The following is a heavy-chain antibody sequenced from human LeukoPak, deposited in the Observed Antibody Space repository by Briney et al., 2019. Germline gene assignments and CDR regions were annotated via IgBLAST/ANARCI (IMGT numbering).Heavy chain of an antibody. V-gene: IGHV1-2*02. CDR1: GYTFTGYY. CDR2: INPNSGGT. D-gene: IGHD4-11*01. Sequence: ASVKVSCKASGYTFTGYYMHWVRQAPGQGLEWMGWINPNSGGTNYAQKFQGRVTMTRDTSISTAYMELSRLRSDDTAVYYCARDRDTVKPSPSDYWGQGTLVTVSS. CDR3: ARDRDTVKPSPSDY. J-gene: IGHJ4*02.